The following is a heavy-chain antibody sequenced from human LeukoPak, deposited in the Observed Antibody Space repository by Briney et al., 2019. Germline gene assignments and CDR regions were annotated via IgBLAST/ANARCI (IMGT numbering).Heavy chain of an antibody. CDR3: ARDLSVNAFDI. CDR1: GASVRSDH. V-gene: IGHV4-59*02. D-gene: IGHD2/OR15-2a*01. J-gene: IGHJ3*02. Sequence: SETLTLTCTVSGASVRSDHWNWIRQPPGKGLEWIAYMHGSGSPNYNPSLASRLTLSVDATENLLSLKLISVTAADTAVYFCARDLSVNAFDIWGQGTLVTVSS. CDR2: MHGSGSP.